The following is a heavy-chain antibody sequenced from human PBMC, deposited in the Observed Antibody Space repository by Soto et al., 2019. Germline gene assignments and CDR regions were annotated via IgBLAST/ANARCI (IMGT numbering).Heavy chain of an antibody. J-gene: IGHJ3*02. D-gene: IGHD2-21*02. Sequence: ASVKVSCKASGYTFTSYGISWVRQAPGQGLEWMGWISAYNGNTNYAQKLQGRVTMTTDTSTSTAYMELRSLRSDDTAVYYCASGGTYCGGDCYSYDGAFDIWGQGTMVTVSS. CDR2: ISAYNGNT. CDR3: ASGGTYCGGDCYSYDGAFDI. V-gene: IGHV1-18*01. CDR1: GYTFTSYG.